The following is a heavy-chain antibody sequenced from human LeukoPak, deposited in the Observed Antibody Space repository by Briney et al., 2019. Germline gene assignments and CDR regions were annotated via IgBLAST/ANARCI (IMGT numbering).Heavy chain of an antibody. D-gene: IGHD6-19*01. Sequence: GGSLRLSCAVSGFSVSSFGMSWVRQAPGKGLEWISAISVNGETAYYADSVKGRFIISRDNSKNTLYLQLSSLRAEDTAVYYCAQGYSSGWYPYWGLGSLVSVSS. CDR1: GFSVSSFG. CDR2: ISVNGETA. V-gene: IGHV3-23*01. CDR3: AQGYSSGWYPY. J-gene: IGHJ4*02.